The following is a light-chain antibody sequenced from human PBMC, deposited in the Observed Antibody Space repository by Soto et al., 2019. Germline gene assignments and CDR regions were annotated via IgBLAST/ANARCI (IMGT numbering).Light chain of an antibody. CDR3: QQANTYPLT. CDR2: TAS. J-gene: IGKJ4*01. CDR1: QGVNRW. V-gene: IGKV1-12*01. Sequence: DIQLTQSPSSVSASIGDRVTMTCRASQGVNRWLAWYQQKPGKVPKLLIYTASSLQSGVPSRFSASGFGTDFTLTISSLQPEDFATYYCQQANTYPLTFGGGTKVDIK.